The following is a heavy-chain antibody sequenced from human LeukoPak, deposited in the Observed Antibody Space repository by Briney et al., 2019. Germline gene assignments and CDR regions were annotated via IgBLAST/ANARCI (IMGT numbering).Heavy chain of an antibody. J-gene: IGHJ5*02. Sequence: PGGSLRLSCTVSGFTVSTTLMDWVRQAPGKGLEWVANIKRDGRETNYVDSVKGRFTISRDNRAKSLFLQMNSLRAEDTAVYYCARDLTRTSRPNWFDPWGQGTLVTVSS. V-gene: IGHV3-7*01. D-gene: IGHD6-25*01. CDR3: ARDLTRTSRPNWFDP. CDR1: GFTVSTTL. CDR2: IKRDGRET.